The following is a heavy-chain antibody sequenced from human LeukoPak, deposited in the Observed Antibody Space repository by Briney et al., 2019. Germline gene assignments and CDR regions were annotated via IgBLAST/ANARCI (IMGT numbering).Heavy chain of an antibody. J-gene: IGHJ4*02. Sequence: SETLSLTCTLSGGSIRRYYWSWTRQPPGKGLEWIGYIPYSGSTNYNPSLKSRVTISLDTSMNQFSLKLSSVTAADTAVYYCARGLSGLPIFDYWGQGTLVTVCS. D-gene: IGHD3-22*01. CDR1: GGSIRRYY. V-gene: IGHV4-59*01. CDR2: IPYSGST. CDR3: ARGLSGLPIFDY.